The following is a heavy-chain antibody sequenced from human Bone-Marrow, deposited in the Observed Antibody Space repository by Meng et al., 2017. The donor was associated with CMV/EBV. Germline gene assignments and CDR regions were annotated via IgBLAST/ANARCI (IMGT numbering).Heavy chain of an antibody. V-gene: IGHV1-69*02. CDR1: GGTFSSYT. CDR3: ARLYCSSTSCYTRGNYYYYYGMDV. J-gene: IGHJ6*02. CDR2: IIPILGIA. Sequence: SVKVSCKASGGTFSSYTISWVRQAPGQGHEWMGRIIPILGIANYAQKFQGRVTITADKSTSTAYMELSSLRSEDTAVYYCARLYCSSTSCYTRGNYYYYYGMDVWGQGTTVTVS. D-gene: IGHD2-2*02.